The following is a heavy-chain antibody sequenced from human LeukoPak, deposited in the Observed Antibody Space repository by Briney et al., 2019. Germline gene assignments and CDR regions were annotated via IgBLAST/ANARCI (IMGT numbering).Heavy chain of an antibody. CDR2: IYHSGST. J-gene: IGHJ5*02. V-gene: IGHV4-38-2*01. CDR1: GYSISSGYY. Sequence: SETLSLTCAVSGYSISSGYYWGWIRQPPGKGLEWIGSIYHSGSTYYNPSLKSRVTISVDTFKNQFSLKLSSVTAADTAVYYCARTPDENWFDPGGQGTLVTVSS. CDR3: ARTPDENWFDP.